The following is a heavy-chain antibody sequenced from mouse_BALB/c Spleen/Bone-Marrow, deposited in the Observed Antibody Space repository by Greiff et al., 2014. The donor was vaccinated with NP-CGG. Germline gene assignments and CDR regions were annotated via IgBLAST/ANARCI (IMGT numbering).Heavy chain of an antibody. D-gene: IGHD2-3*01. CDR2: IRNKANGYTT. CDR1: GFTFTDYY. V-gene: IGHV7-3*02. CDR3: ARDMCDGLRWYFDV. J-gene: IGHJ1*01. Sequence: EVKLMESGGGLVQPGGSLRLSCATSGFTFTDYYMSWVRQPPGKALEWLGFIRNKANGYTTDYSASVKGRFTISRDNSQSILYLQMNTLGAEDSATYYCARDMCDGLRWYFDVWGAGTTVTVSS.